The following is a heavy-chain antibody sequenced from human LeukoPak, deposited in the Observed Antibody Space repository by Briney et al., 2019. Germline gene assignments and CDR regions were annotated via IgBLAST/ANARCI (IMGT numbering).Heavy chain of an antibody. D-gene: IGHD6-19*01. CDR2: IYSGGST. CDR1: VFTVSSYY. CDR3: ARGMYSSGWYPFDY. V-gene: IGHV3-53*01. J-gene: IGHJ4*02. Sequence: TGGSLRLSCAASVFTVSSYYLSLVRQAPGEGLGWVSVIYSGGSTYYADSVKGRFTISRDNSKNTLYLQMNSLRAEDTAVYYCARGMYSSGWYPFDYWGQGTLVTVSS.